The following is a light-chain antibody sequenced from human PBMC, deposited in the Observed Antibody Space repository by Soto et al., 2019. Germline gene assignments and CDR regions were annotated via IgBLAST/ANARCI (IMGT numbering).Light chain of an antibody. CDR1: QSVSNNY. CDR2: GAS. Sequence: DIVLAQSPKTLSLCPGERATLSCMASQSVSNNYLAWYQQKPGQAPRLLIYGASNRATGIPDRFSGSGSGTDFTLTFSRLEPEDFAVYYCQQYGSSGTFGQGTKV. CDR3: QQYGSSGT. V-gene: IGKV3-20*01. J-gene: IGKJ1*01.